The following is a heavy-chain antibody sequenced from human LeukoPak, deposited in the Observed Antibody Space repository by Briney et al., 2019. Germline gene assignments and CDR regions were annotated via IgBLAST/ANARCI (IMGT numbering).Heavy chain of an antibody. V-gene: IGHV3-7*01. CDR1: GFTFSSYW. J-gene: IGHJ4*02. D-gene: IGHD3-10*01. CDR3: ARRSTMVRELPYY. CDR2: IKQDGSEK. Sequence: GGSLRLSCAASGFTFSSYWMSWVRQAPGKGLEWVANIKQDGSEKYYVDSVKGRFTISRDNAKNSLYLQMNSLRAEDTAVYYCARRSTMVRELPYYWGQGTLVTVSS.